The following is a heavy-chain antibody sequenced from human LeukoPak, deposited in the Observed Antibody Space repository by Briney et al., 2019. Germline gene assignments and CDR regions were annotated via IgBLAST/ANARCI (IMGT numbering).Heavy chain of an antibody. Sequence: TGGSLRLSCAASGFTFSSYWMSWVRQAPGKGLEWVANIKQDGSEKYYVDSVKGRFTISRDNAKNSLYLQMNSLKTEDTAVYYCASIIPGGSDIDSWGQGTLVTISS. CDR2: IKQDGSEK. CDR3: ASIIPGGSDIDS. CDR1: GFTFSSYW. D-gene: IGHD2-15*01. V-gene: IGHV3-7*03. J-gene: IGHJ5*01.